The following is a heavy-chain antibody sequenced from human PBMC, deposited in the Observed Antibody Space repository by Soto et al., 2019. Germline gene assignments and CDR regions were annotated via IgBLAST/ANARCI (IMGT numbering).Heavy chain of an antibody. D-gene: IGHD6-13*01. J-gene: IGHJ4*02. CDR3: ARRGSNSWSSFDY. CDR1: GDSISGSYY. CDR2: IYYGGST. Sequence: SETLSLTCTVSGDSISGSYYWGWIRQPPGKGLEWIGIIYYGGSTYSNPSLKSRVSISVDTSKNQFTLNLSSVTAADTAVYHCARRGSNSWSSFDYWGQGTQVTVSS. V-gene: IGHV4-39*01.